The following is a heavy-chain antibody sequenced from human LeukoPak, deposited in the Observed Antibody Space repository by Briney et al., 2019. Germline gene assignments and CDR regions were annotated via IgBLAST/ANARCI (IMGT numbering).Heavy chain of an antibody. CDR2: ISGNNGNT. Sequence: GSSVKVSCKASGYTFTSYGISWVRQAPGQGLEWMGWISGNNGNTNYDKKVQGRVTMTTDTSTSTAYMELRSLRSDDTAVYYCARGRAAGTFWLDYWGQGTLVTVSS. V-gene: IGHV1-18*01. CDR1: GYTFTSYG. J-gene: IGHJ4*02. D-gene: IGHD6-13*01. CDR3: ARGRAAGTFWLDY.